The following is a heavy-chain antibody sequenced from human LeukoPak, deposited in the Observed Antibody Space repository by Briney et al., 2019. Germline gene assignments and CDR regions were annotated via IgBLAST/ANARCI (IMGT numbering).Heavy chain of an antibody. CDR3: ARGREDSGGSYYQGYFDY. Sequence: GGSLRLSCAASGFTFDDYGMSWVRQAPGKGLEWVSGINWNGGSTGYADSVKGRFTISRDNAKNSLYLQMNSLRAEDTALYYCARGREDSGGSYYQGYFDYWGQGTLVTVSS. J-gene: IGHJ4*02. CDR1: GFTFDDYG. CDR2: INWNGGST. D-gene: IGHD1-26*01. V-gene: IGHV3-20*04.